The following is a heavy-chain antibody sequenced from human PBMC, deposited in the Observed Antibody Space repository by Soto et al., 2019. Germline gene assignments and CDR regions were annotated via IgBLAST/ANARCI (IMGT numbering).Heavy chain of an antibody. CDR2: INSDGSST. Sequence: EVQLVESGGGLVQPGGSLRLSCVASGFTFSTYRMHWVRQAPGKGLVWVSRINSDGSSTGYADSVKGRVTISRDNAKNTLYLKMNSLRAEDTAMYYCARGADNVWGSYRIDPWGQGTLVTVSS. CDR3: ARGADNVWGSYRIDP. D-gene: IGHD3-16*02. V-gene: IGHV3-74*01. CDR1: GFTFSTYR. J-gene: IGHJ5*02.